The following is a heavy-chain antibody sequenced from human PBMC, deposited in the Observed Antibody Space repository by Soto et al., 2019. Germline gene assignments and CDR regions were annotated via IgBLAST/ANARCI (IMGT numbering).Heavy chain of an antibody. CDR2: IIPIFGTA. Sequence: SVKVSCKASGGTFRSYAISWLRQAPGQGLEWMGGIIPIFGTANYAQKFQGRVTITADESTSTAYMELSSLRSEDTAVYYCAREGYSYGPEYYYYGMDVWGQGTTVTVSS. V-gene: IGHV1-69*13. CDR3: AREGYSYGPEYYYYGMDV. J-gene: IGHJ6*02. CDR1: GGTFRSYA. D-gene: IGHD5-18*01.